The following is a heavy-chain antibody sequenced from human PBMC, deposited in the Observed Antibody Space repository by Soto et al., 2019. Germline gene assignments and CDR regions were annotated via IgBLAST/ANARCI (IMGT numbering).Heavy chain of an antibody. D-gene: IGHD2-15*01. V-gene: IGHV3-7*01. J-gene: IGHJ6*03. CDR3: ARDAAHSIPYCSASTCYYYYMDV. CDR2: IKEDGSEK. Sequence: GGSLRLSCEGSGFTFSSYSMRWIRQAPGKGLEWVANIKEDGSEKHYVDSVKGRFTISRDNAKNSLYLQMNSLSAEDTAMYYCARDAAHSIPYCSASTCYYYYMDVWGKGTTVTVSS. CDR1: GFTFSSYS.